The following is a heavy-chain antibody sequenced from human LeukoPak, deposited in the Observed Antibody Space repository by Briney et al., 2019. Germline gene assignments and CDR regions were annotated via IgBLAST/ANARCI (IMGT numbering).Heavy chain of an antibody. CDR1: GGSISSYY. D-gene: IGHD6-13*01. Sequence: SETLSLTCIVSGGSISSYYWSWIRQPPGKGLEWIGYIYYSGSTNYNPSLKSRVTISVDTSKNQFSLKLSSVTAADTAVFYCARGLMMAVAGRGEFHYWGQGTLVTVSS. V-gene: IGHV4-59*01. CDR3: ARGLMMAVAGRGEFHY. J-gene: IGHJ4*02. CDR2: IYYSGST.